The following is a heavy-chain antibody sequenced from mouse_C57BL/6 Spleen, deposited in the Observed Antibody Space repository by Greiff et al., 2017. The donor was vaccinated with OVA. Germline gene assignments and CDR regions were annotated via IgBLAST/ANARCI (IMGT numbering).Heavy chain of an antibody. J-gene: IGHJ2*01. D-gene: IGHD4-1*01. Sequence: VQLQQSGAELARPGASVTMSCKASGYTFTSYTMHWVKQRPGQGLEWIGYINPSSGYTKYNQKFKDKATLTADKSSSTAYMQLSSLTSEDSAVYYCAREKFWDVGFDYWGQGTTLTVSS. CDR3: AREKFWDVGFDY. CDR1: GYTFTSYT. CDR2: INPSSGYT. V-gene: IGHV1-4*01.